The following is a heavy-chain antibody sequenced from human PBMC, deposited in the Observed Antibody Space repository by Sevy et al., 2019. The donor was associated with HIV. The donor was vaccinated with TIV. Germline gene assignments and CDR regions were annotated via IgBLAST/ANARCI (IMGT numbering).Heavy chain of an antibody. D-gene: IGHD2-15*01. CDR3: ASPLVVVAVDYYYGMDV. Sequence: ASVKVSCKASGGTFSSYAISWVRQAPGQGLEWMGGIIPIFGTANYAQKFQGRVTITADESMSTAYMELSSLRSEDTAVYYCASPLVVVAVDYYYGMDVWGQGTTVTVSS. CDR2: IIPIFGTA. J-gene: IGHJ6*02. CDR1: GGTFSSYA. V-gene: IGHV1-69*13.